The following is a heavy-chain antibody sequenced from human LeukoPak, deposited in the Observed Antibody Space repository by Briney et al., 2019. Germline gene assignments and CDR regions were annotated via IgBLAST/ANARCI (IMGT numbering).Heavy chain of an antibody. CDR3: ARTLVGATN. Sequence: GGSLRLSCAASGVTFSSNEMNWVRQAPGKGPEWVSYISSSGSSIYYADSVKGRFTISRDNAKNSLYLQMNSLRAGDTAVYYCARTLVGATNWGQGTLVTVSS. CDR2: ISSSGSSI. D-gene: IGHD1-26*01. J-gene: IGHJ4*02. V-gene: IGHV3-48*03. CDR1: GVTFSSNE.